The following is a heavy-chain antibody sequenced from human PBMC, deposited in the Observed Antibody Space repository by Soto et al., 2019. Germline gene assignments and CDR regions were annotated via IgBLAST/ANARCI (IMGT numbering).Heavy chain of an antibody. CDR2: ISAYNGNT. J-gene: IGHJ6*02. CDR3: VRLRWVYCGGDCKYYYYGMDV. V-gene: IGHV1-18*01. Sequence: ASVKVSCKASGYTFTSYGISWVRQAPGQGLEWMGWISAYNGNTNYAQKLQGRVAMTTDTSTSTAYMELRSLRSDDTAVYYCVRLRWVYCGGDCKYYYYGMDVSGQGTTVTVSS. D-gene: IGHD2-21*02. CDR1: GYTFTSYG.